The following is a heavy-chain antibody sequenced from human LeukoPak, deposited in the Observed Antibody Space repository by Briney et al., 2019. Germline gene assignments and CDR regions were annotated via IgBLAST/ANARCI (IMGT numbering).Heavy chain of an antibody. D-gene: IGHD3-22*01. J-gene: IGHJ4*02. CDR2: INPSGGST. Sequence: ASVKVSCKASGYTFTSYYMHWVRQAPGQGLEWMGIINPSGGSTSYAQKFQGRVTMTWDMSSNTAYMELSSLRSDDTAFYFCAREGGYDSSGFFVYWGQGTLVSVSS. CDR3: AREGGYDSSGFFVY. CDR1: GYTFTSYY. V-gene: IGHV1-46*01.